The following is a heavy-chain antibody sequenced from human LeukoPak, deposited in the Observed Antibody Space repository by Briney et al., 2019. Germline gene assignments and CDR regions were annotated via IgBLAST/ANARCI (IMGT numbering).Heavy chain of an antibody. J-gene: IGHJ4*02. CDR3: AKARPGPTMVRGVVDY. V-gene: IGHV3-48*03. D-gene: IGHD3-10*01. CDR2: ISSSGSTI. Sequence: GGSLRLSXAASGFIFSNFEMNWVRRAPGKGLEWISYISSSGSTIFYADSVKGRFAISRDNTKDSLYLQMNSLRAEDTAVYYCAKARPGPTMVRGVVDYWGQGTLVTVSS. CDR1: GFIFSNFE.